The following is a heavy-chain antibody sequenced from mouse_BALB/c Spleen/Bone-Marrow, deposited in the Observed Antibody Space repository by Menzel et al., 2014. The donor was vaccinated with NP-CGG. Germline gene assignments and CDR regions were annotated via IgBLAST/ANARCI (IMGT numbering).Heavy chain of an antibody. D-gene: IGHD1-1*01. CDR2: IYPSDSYI. CDR1: GYTFTSYW. CDR3: TRYGNSHYYAIDY. Sequence: VQLQQSGAELVRPGASLKLSCRASGYTFTSYWINWVKQRPGQGLEWIGNIYPSDSYINYNQRFKDKATLTVDKSPSTAYMQLSSPTSEDSAVYYCTRYGNSHYYAIDYWCQGTSVTVSS. V-gene: IGHV1-69*02. J-gene: IGHJ4*01.